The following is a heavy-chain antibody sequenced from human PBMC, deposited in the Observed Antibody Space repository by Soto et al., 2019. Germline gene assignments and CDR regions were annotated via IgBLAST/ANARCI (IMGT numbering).Heavy chain of an antibody. CDR1: GYTFTSYG. J-gene: IGHJ4*02. V-gene: IGHV1-18*01. Sequence: ASVKVSCKASGYTFTSYGISWVRQAPGQGLEWMGWISAYNGNTNYAQKLQGRVTMTTDTSTSTAYMELRSLRSDDTAVYYCARDSRGYRGYDISFDYWGQGTLVTVSS. CDR3: ARDSRGYRGYDISFDY. D-gene: IGHD5-12*01. CDR2: ISAYNGNT.